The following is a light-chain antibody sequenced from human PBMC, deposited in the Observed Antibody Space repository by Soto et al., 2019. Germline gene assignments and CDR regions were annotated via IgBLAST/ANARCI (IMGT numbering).Light chain of an antibody. CDR1: SSDVESNNL. V-gene: IGLV2-23*01. CDR3: CSDAGSSTSLNSV. CDR2: EGS. J-gene: IGLJ1*01. Sequence: QCSLTQPASVSGSPGQSIAISCTGTSSDVESNNLVSWYQQHPGNAPKLMFYEGSKWRSGVSYCLLGYNSGNSASWMISGLQAEDEADYYCCSDAGSSTSLNSVFGTGTKVPVL.